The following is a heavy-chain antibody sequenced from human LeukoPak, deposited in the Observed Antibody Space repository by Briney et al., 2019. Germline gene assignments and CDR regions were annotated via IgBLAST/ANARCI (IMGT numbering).Heavy chain of an antibody. CDR2: IWYDGSNK. V-gene: IGHV3-33*01. CDR1: GFTFSSYG. Sequence: QSGGSLRLSCAASGFTFSSYGMHWVRQAPGKGLEWVAVIWYDGSNKYYADSVKGRFTISRDNSKNTLYLQMDSLRAEDTAVYYCARAMKSRITMVRGVIGYYGMDVWGQGTTVTVSS. CDR3: ARAMKSRITMVRGVIGYYGMDV. D-gene: IGHD3-10*01. J-gene: IGHJ6*02.